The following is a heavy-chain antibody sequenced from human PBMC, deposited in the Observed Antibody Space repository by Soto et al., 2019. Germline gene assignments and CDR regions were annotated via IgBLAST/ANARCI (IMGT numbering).Heavy chain of an antibody. J-gene: IGHJ6*02. V-gene: IGHV1-69*13. CDR3: ASSSGSYYKLTYYYYGMDV. Sequence: SLKVSCKASGGTFSSYAISWVRQAPGQGLEWMGGIIPIFGTANYAQKFQGRVTITADESTSTAYMELSSLRSEDTAVYYCASSSGSYYKLTYYYYGMDVWGQGTTVTVSS. D-gene: IGHD1-26*01. CDR1: GGTFSSYA. CDR2: IIPIFGTA.